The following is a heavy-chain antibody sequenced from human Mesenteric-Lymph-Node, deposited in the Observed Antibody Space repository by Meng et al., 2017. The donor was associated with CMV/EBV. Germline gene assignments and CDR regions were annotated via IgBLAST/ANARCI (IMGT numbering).Heavy chain of an antibody. CDR2: INPVGGT. V-gene: IGHV1-46*01. J-gene: IGHJ4*02. CDR1: GDTFTTYY. Sequence: GDTFTTYYMHWVRQAPGQGLEWMGEINPVGGTNFAQKFQGRVTMNRDTSTTTFYMEVSSLRFEDTAVYYCATGRSCSSTSCSHGINYWGQGTLVTVSS. D-gene: IGHD2-2*01. CDR3: ATGRSCSSTSCSHGINY.